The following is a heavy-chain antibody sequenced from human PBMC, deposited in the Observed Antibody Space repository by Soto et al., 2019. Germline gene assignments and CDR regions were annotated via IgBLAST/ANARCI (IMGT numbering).Heavy chain of an antibody. CDR3: ARVGGTRGWY. D-gene: IGHD2-15*01. CDR2: IHDSGRN. V-gene: IGHV4-59*01. Sequence: QVQLQESGPGLVKPSETLSLTCTVSSDSITNYYWSWIRQSPGKGLEWIGYIHDSGRNNYNPSLKSRVKISVDTTKKQFSRKLNSVTAADTAVYYCARVGGTRGWYWGQGTLVTVSS. CDR1: SDSITNYY. J-gene: IGHJ4*02.